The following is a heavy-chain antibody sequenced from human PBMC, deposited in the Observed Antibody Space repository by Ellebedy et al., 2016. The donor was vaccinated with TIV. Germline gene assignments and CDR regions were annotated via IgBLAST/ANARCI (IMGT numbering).Heavy chain of an antibody. CDR3: ARSEAKGTVDY. V-gene: IGHV3-7*01. CDR1: GFTFSIYW. J-gene: IGHJ4*02. Sequence: GESLKISCAASGFTFSIYWMSWVRQAPGKGLEWVANINHDGSEKYYVDSVTGRFTISRGNAQNSLSLQMNSLRADDTAVYYCARSEAKGTVDYWGQGTLVTVS. CDR2: INHDGSEK. D-gene: IGHD1-1*01.